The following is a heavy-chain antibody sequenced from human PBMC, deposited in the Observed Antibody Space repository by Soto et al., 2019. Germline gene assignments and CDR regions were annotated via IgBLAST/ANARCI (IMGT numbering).Heavy chain of an antibody. Sequence: ASVKVSCKASGYTFTSYYMHWVRQAPGQGLEWMGIINPSGGSTSYAQKFQGRVTMTRDTSTSTVYMELSSLRSEDTAVYYCATAAYYDSSCYYDLNLYYFDYWGQGTLVTVSS. J-gene: IGHJ4*02. CDR1: GYTFTSYY. CDR3: ATAAYYDSSCYYDLNLYYFDY. CDR2: INPSGGST. D-gene: IGHD3-22*01. V-gene: IGHV1-46*01.